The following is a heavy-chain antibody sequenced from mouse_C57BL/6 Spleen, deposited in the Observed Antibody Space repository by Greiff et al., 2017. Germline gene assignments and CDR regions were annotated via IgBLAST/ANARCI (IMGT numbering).Heavy chain of an antibody. J-gene: IGHJ1*03. CDR2: INPGSGGT. CDR1: GYAFTNYL. V-gene: IGHV1-54*01. CDR3: ARHFDV. Sequence: QVQLQQPGAELVMPGASVKVSCKASGYAFTNYLIEWVKQRPGQGLEWIGVINPGSGGTNYNEKFKGKATLTADKSSSTAYMQLSSLTSEDSAVYFCARHFDVWGTGTTVTVSS.